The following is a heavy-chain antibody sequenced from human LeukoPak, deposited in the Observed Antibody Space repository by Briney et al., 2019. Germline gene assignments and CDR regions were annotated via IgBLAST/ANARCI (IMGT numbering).Heavy chain of an antibody. V-gene: IGHV3-30*18. CDR2: ISYVGSQE. CDR1: GFTFSGYG. Sequence: GGSLRLSCAASGFTFSGYGMHWVRQAPGKGLEWVAAISYVGSQEYYAGSVKGRFTISRDSSKHTLYLQMISLRAEDTAVYYCAKDLRAIYDVLTGYLDAFDLWGQGTMVTVSS. D-gene: IGHD3-9*01. CDR3: AKDLRAIYDVLTGYLDAFDL. J-gene: IGHJ3*01.